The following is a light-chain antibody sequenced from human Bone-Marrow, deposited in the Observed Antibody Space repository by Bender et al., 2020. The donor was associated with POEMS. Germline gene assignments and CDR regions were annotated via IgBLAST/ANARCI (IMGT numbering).Light chain of an antibody. V-gene: IGLV1-44*01. CDR2: TND. CDR3: AVWDDSLNGWV. J-gene: IGLJ3*02. Sequence: QSVLTQPPSASGTPGQRVTISCSGGSSNIGSNPVNWYQQLPGTAPKLLIYTNDQRPSGVPDRFSGSKSGTSASLAISGLQSEDEADYFCAVWDDSLNGWVFGGGTKLTVL. CDR1: SSNIGSNP.